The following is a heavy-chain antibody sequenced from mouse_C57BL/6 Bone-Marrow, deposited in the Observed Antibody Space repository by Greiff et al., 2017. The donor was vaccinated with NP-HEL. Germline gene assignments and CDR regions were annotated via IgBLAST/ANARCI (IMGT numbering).Heavy chain of an antibody. CDR3: ARGPYYYGSSYPFAY. J-gene: IGHJ3*01. Sequence: VQLQQSGPVLVKPGASVKMSCKASGYTFTDYYMNWVKQSHGKSLEWIGVINPYNGGTSYNQKFKGKATLTVDKSSSRAYMELNSLTSEDSAVYYCARGPYYYGSSYPFAYWGQGTLVTVSA. V-gene: IGHV1-19*01. CDR1: GYTFTDYY. CDR2: INPYNGGT. D-gene: IGHD1-1*01.